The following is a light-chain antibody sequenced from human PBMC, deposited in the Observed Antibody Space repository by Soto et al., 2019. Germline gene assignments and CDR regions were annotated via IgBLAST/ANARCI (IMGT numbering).Light chain of an antibody. CDR1: SSDGGGYND. CDR3: SSYAGSNSVV. J-gene: IGLJ2*01. V-gene: IGLV2-8*01. CDR2: EVS. Sequence: LTPHPSASGSPGHSFTISCTGTSSDGGGYNDVSWYQQHPGKAPKLMIYEVSKRHSRVPDRFSGSKSGNTASLTVSGLQAEDEADYYCSSYAGSNSVVFGGGTKVTVL.